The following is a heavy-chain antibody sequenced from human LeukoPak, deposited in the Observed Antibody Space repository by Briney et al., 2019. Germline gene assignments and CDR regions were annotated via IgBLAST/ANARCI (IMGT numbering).Heavy chain of an antibody. CDR2: MNPNSGNT. J-gene: IGHJ4*02. V-gene: IGHV1-8*01. Sequence: GSVKVSCKASGYTFTSYDINWVRQATGQGLEWMGWMNPNSGNTGYAQKFQGRVTMTRNTSISTAYMELSSLRSEDTAVYYCARGFGLHSYYDFWSGYWSIFDYWGQGTLVTVSS. CDR3: ARGFGLHSYYDFWSGYWSIFDY. D-gene: IGHD3-3*01. CDR1: GYTFTSYD.